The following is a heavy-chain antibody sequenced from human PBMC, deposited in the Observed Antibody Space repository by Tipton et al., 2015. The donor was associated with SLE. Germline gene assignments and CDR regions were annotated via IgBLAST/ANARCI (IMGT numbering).Heavy chain of an antibody. CDR1: GVSFTSSSYY. CDR2: IYFSGRT. Sequence: TLSLTCTVSGVSFTSSSYYWAWIRQPPGKGLEWIGNIYFSGRTNYNPTLKSRVTISVDTSKSQFSLKLSSVTAADTAVYYCARGLAMVRGDSMDYWGQGTLVTVSS. V-gene: IGHV4-39*07. D-gene: IGHD3-10*01. CDR3: ARGLAMVRGDSMDY. J-gene: IGHJ4*02.